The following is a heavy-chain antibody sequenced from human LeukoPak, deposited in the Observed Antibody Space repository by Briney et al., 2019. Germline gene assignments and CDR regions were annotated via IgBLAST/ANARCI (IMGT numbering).Heavy chain of an antibody. V-gene: IGHV3-23*01. CDR3: AKGGCRGTCNPLAY. J-gene: IGHJ4*02. CDR1: GFTFSGSG. Sequence: GGSLGLSCAASGFTFSGSGMSWVRQAPRKGLEWISSSGDSDGSTYYADSLKGRFTISRDNSKNTLYLQMNNLRAEDTAVYYCAKGGCRGTCNPLAYWGQGALVTVSP. D-gene: IGHD2-15*01. CDR2: SGDSDGST.